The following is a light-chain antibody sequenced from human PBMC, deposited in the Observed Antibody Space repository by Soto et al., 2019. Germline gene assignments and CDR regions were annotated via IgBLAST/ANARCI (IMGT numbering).Light chain of an antibody. CDR3: QHFGSSPPVI. Sequence: EIELTQSPGTLSWSPGESATLSCRASQTTSPKYVAWYQQRRGLAPSLLAHGASKRAAGIPDRFRGSGSGSEFSLTISGLEPEDFAVYLCQHFGSSPPVIFRQGTRLEIK. V-gene: IGKV3-20*01. CDR2: GAS. J-gene: IGKJ5*01. CDR1: QTTSPKY.